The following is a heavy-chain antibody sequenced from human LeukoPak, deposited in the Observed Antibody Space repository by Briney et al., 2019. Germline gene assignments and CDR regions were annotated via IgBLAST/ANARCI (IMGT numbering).Heavy chain of an antibody. CDR2: ISYDGSDK. V-gene: IGHV3-30-3*01. Sequence: PGGSLRLSCVAPGFTFNSNVMHWIRQAPGKGLEWVAVISYDGSDKYYADSVKGRFTISRDNSKNTLYLQMNSLRAEDTAVYYCARDRHHRFGELFPWGQGTRVTVSS. CDR1: GFTFNSNV. J-gene: IGHJ4*02. D-gene: IGHD3-10*01. CDR3: ARDRHHRFGELFP.